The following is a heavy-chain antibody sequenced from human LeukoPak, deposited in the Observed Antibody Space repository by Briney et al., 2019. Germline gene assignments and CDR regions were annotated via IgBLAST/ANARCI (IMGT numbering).Heavy chain of an antibody. D-gene: IGHD4-23*01. CDR3: ARFSVVTPLDY. Sequence: ASVKVSCKASGYTFTGYYMHWVRRAPGQGLKWMGWINPNSGGTNYAQKFQGRVTMTRDTSISTAYMELSRLRSDDTAVYYCARFSVVTPLDYWGQGTLVTVSS. J-gene: IGHJ4*02. V-gene: IGHV1-2*02. CDR1: GYTFTGYY. CDR2: INPNSGGT.